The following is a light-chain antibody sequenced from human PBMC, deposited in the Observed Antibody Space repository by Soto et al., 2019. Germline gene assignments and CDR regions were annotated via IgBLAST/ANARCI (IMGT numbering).Light chain of an antibody. CDR2: RDS. CDR3: QVWDSSTVV. J-gene: IGLJ2*01. Sequence: SYELTQPLSVSVALGQTARITCGGNNIGSKNVHWYQQKPGQAPVLVIYRDSNRPSGMPERFSGSSSGNTSTLTISRAEAGDEADYYCQVWDSSTVVFGGGTKVTVL. V-gene: IGLV3-9*01. CDR1: NIGSKN.